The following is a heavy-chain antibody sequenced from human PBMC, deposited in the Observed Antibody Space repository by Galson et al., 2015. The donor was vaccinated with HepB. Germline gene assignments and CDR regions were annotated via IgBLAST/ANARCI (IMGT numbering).Heavy chain of an antibody. J-gene: IGHJ5*02. CDR1: GFTFSSYG. V-gene: IGHV3-33*01. CDR3: ARDMKCSSTSCYGWFDP. CDR2: IWYDGSNK. Sequence: SLRLSCAASGFTFSSYGMHWVRQAPGKGLEWVAVIWYDGSNKYYADSVKGRFTISRDNSKNTLYLQMNSLRAEDTAVYYCARDMKCSSTSCYGWFDPWGQGTLVTVSS. D-gene: IGHD2-2*01.